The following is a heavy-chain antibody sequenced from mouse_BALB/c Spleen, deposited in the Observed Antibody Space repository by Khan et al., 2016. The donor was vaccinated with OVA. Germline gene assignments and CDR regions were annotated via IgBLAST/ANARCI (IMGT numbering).Heavy chain of an antibody. CDR2: IYPGTDNT. D-gene: IGHD3-2*02. J-gene: IGHJ2*01. CDR3: AREEALYYFDY. CDR1: GYIFTSYW. V-gene: IGHV1S132*01. Sequence: VQLQESGAELVRPGASVKLSCKTSGYIFTSYWIHWVKQGSGQGLEWIARIYPGTDNTYYNENLKDKATLTADKSSSTAYMQLSSLNSEDSAVYFYAREEALYYFDYWGKGTTLSVSS.